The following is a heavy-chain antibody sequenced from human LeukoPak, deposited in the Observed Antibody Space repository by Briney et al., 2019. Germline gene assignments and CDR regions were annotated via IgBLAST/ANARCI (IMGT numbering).Heavy chain of an antibody. CDR3: ARERFGPYGDYYYYGMDV. CDR1: GGSISSYY. V-gene: IGHV4-59*01. CDR2: IYYSGST. Sequence: PSETLSLTCTVSGGSISSYYWSWIRQPPGKGLEWIGYIYYSGSTNYNPSLKSRVTISVDTSKNQFSLKLSSVTAADTAVYYCARERFGPYGDYYYYGMDVWGQGTTVTVSS. J-gene: IGHJ6*02. D-gene: IGHD4-17*01.